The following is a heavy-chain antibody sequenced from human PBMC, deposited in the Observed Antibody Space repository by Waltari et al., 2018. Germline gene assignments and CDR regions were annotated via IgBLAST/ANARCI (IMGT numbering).Heavy chain of an antibody. Sequence: EVQLVESGGGLVKPGGSLRLSCAASGFTFSSYSMNWVRQAPGKGLEWVSSVSSSSSYIYYADSVKGRFTISRDNAKNSLYLQMNSLRAEDTAVYYCARYKLEWFVTSYYYYGMDVWGQGTTVTVSS. CDR3: ARYKLEWFVTSYYYYGMDV. V-gene: IGHV3-21*01. J-gene: IGHJ6*02. CDR1: GFTFSSYS. CDR2: VSSSSSYI. D-gene: IGHD3-3*01.